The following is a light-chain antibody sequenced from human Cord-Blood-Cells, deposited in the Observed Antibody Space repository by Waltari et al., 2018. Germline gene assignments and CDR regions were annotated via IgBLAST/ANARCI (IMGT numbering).Light chain of an antibody. Sequence: DIVLTQSPATLALSPGVRATPSCRASQSVSSYLAWYQQKPGQAPRLLIYDASNRATGIPARFSGSGSGTDFTLTISSLEPEDFAVYYCQQRSNWPPITFGQGTRLEIK. V-gene: IGKV3-11*01. CDR3: QQRSNWPPIT. J-gene: IGKJ5*01. CDR1: QSVSSY. CDR2: DAS.